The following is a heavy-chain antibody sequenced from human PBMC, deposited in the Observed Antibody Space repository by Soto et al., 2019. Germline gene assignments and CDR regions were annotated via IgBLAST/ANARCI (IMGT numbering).Heavy chain of an antibody. D-gene: IGHD6-13*01. Sequence: PGAALKISCKGSGYSFTSYWIGWVRQMTGKGLEWMGIIYPGGFDVRYSPSFQGQVTFSADKSISTAYLQWSSLKASDTAMYYCARPRSSSRNYYGMDVWGQGTTVTVSS. CDR1: GYSFTSYW. V-gene: IGHV5-51*01. CDR3: ARPRSSSRNYYGMDV. CDR2: IYPGGFDV. J-gene: IGHJ6*02.